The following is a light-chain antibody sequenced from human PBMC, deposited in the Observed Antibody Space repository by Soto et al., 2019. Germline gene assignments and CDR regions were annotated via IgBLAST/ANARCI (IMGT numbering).Light chain of an antibody. CDR3: QSYDSSLTRI. CDR1: SSNLGAGYD. CDR2: GVN. V-gene: IGLV1-40*01. J-gene: IGLJ1*01. Sequence: QSVLTQPPSVSGAPGQRVTISCTGSSSNLGAGYDVHWYQQFPGTAPKLLIYGVNHRPSGVADRFSGSRSGTSASLAITGLQADDEADYYCQSYDSSLTRIFGTGTKLTVL.